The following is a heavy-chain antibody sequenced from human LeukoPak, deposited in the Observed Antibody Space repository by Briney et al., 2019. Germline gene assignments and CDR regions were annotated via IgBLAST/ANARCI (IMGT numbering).Heavy chain of an antibody. CDR3: AKDGALYYYDSSGYYSSYGMDV. D-gene: IGHD3-22*01. V-gene: IGHV3-9*01. CDR2: ISWNSGSI. J-gene: IGHJ6*02. CDR1: GFTFDDYA. Sequence: GGSLRLSCVASGFTFDDYAMHWVRQAPGKGLEWVSGISWNSGSIGYADSVKGRFTISRDNAKNSLYLQMNSLRAEDTALYYCAKDGALYYYDSSGYYSSYGMDVWGQGTTVTVSS.